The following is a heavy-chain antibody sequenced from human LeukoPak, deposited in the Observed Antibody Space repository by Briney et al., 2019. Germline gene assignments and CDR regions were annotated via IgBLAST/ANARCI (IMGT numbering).Heavy chain of an antibody. J-gene: IGHJ4*02. V-gene: IGHV1-69*13. CDR2: IIPIFGTA. Sequence: SVKVSCKASGYTFTGYYMHWVRQAPGQGLEWMGGIIPIFGTANYAQKFQGRVTITADESTSTAYMELSSLRSEDTAVYYCARSLAYKLGYCSSTSCPWYFDYWGQGTLVTVSS. D-gene: IGHD2-2*01. CDR1: GYTFTGYY. CDR3: ARSLAYKLGYCSSTSCPWYFDY.